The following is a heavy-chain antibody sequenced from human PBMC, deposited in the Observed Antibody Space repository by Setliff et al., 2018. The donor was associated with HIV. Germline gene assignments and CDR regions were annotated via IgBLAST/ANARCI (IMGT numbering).Heavy chain of an antibody. Sequence: GGSLRLSCAASGFTFSSYGMNWVRQAPGKGLEWVAIIWYDGSKKYYADSMKGRFSISRDNSKNSLYLQMNSLRAEDTAVYYCARVVGYSGYDFGYMDVWGKGTTVTVSS. V-gene: IGHV3-33*01. D-gene: IGHD5-12*01. CDR3: ARVVGYSGYDFGYMDV. CDR2: IWYDGSKK. J-gene: IGHJ6*03. CDR1: GFTFSSYG.